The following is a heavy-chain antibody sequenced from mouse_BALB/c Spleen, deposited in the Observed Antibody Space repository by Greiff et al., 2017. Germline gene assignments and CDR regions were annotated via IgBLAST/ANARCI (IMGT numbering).Heavy chain of an antibody. Sequence: DVKLQESGAELVKPGASVKLSCTASGFNIKDTYMHWVKQRPEQGLEWIGRFDPANGNTKYDPKFQGKATITADTSSNTAYLQLSSLTSEDTAVYYCASTTEPPYWGQGTTLTVSS. CDR2: FDPANGNT. D-gene: IGHD1-1*01. CDR3: ASTTEPPY. J-gene: IGHJ2*01. CDR1: GFNIKDTY. V-gene: IGHV14-3*02.